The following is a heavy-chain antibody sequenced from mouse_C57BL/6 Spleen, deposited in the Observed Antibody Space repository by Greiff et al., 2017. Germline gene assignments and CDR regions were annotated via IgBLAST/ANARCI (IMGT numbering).Heavy chain of an antibody. CDR3: ARATTGVARYFDV. D-gene: IGHD1-1*01. CDR1: GYTFTDYN. V-gene: IGHV1-18*01. CDR2: INPNNGGT. Sequence: VQLQQSGPELVKPGASVKIPCKASGYTFTDYNMDWVKQSHGKSLEWIGDINPNNGGTIYNQKFKGKATLTVDKSSSTAYMELRSLTSEDTAVYYCARATTGVARYFDVWGTGTTVTVSS. J-gene: IGHJ1*03.